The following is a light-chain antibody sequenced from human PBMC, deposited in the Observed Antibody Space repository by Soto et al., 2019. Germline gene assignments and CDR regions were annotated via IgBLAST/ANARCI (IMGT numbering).Light chain of an antibody. CDR3: QQYNNWPPIT. CDR2: DAS. J-gene: IGKJ5*01. Sequence: EIVMTQSPATLSVSPGESATLSCRASQRISRNLAWYQQKPGQAPRLLIYDASTRATAIPARFSGSGSETEFTLTIRSLQSEDSAVYYCQQYNNWPPITFGQGTRLEIK. CDR1: QRISRN. V-gene: IGKV3-15*01.